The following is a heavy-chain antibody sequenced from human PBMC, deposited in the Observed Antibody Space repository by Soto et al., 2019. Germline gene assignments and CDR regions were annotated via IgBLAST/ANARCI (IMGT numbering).Heavy chain of an antibody. J-gene: IGHJ5*02. V-gene: IGHV1-2*02. D-gene: IGHD6-13*01. CDR2: ISPNSGGT. Sequence: ASVKVSCKASGYTFTGYYMHWVRQAPGQGLEWMGWISPNSGGTNYAQKFQGRVTMTRDTSISTAYMELSRLRSDDTAVYYCARSGIAAAGTGRGWFDPWGQGTLVTVSS. CDR3: ARSGIAAAGTGRGWFDP. CDR1: GYTFTGYY.